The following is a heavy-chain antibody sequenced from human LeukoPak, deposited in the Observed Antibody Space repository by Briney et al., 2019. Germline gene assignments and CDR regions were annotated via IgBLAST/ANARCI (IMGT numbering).Heavy chain of an antibody. CDR2: IKQDGSEK. CDR1: GFTFSSHW. Sequence: GGSLRLSCAASGFTFSSHWMSWVRQAPGKGLEWVANIKQDGSEKYYVDSVKGRFTISRDNAKNSLYLQMNSLRAEDTAVYYCARGYYGSGSYWGYWGQGTLVTVSS. D-gene: IGHD3-10*01. CDR3: ARGYYGSGSYWGY. V-gene: IGHV3-7*04. J-gene: IGHJ4*02.